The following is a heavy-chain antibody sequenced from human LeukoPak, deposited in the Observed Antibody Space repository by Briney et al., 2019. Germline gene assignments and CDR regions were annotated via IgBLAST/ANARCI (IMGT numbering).Heavy chain of an antibody. CDR3: ARETYSNILTGTDY. J-gene: IGHJ4*02. V-gene: IGHV1-18*01. D-gene: IGHD3-9*01. Sequence: ASVKVSCKASGYTFTTYGLSWVRQAPGQGLEWLGWISTYGDNIKYAQSLQGRLTLTIDTSTSTAYMELRSLTSDDTAVYYCARETYSNILTGTDYWGPGTLVTVSS. CDR1: GYTFTTYG. CDR2: ISTYGDNI.